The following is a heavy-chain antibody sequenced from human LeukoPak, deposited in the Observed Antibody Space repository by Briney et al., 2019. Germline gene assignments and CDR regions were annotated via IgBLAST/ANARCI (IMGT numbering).Heavy chain of an antibody. CDR3: ARELDVVAPAAIDIGYFDY. Sequence: SQTLSLTCAISGDSVSSNSAAWNWIRQSPSRGLEWLGRTYYRSKWYNDYAVSVKSRITINPDTSKNQFSLQLNSVTPEDTAVYYCARELDVVAPAAIDIGYFDYWGQGTLVTVSS. J-gene: IGHJ4*02. D-gene: IGHD2-2*01. CDR1: GDSVSSNSAA. CDR2: TYYRSKWYN. V-gene: IGHV6-1*01.